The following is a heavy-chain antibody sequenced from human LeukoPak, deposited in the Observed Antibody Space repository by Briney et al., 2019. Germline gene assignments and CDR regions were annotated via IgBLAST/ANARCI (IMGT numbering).Heavy chain of an antibody. J-gene: IGHJ4*02. D-gene: IGHD4-11*01. CDR1: GGSFSGYY. CDR3: ARGNSMNY. CDR2: INHSGST. Sequence: SETLSLTCAVYGGSFSGYYWSWIRQPPGKGLEWIGEINHSGSTNYNPSLKSRVIISVDTSKNQFSLNLTSVTAADTAVYYCARGNSMNYWGQGTLVTVSS. V-gene: IGHV4-34*01.